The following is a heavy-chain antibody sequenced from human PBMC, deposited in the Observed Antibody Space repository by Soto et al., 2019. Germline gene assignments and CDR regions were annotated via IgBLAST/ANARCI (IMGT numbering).Heavy chain of an antibody. J-gene: IGHJ4*02. CDR3: AAGVTTFDY. V-gene: IGHV1-24*01. CDR2: LDYEEGER. D-gene: IGHD4-17*01. Sequence: ASVKVSGEVSGTSLSGLPIHWVRQAPGKGLEWMGSLDYEEGERSFAHRFQGRLTVTEDTSTDTAYMELSSLMSEDTAVYYCAAGVTTFDYWGQGTLVTVSS. CDR1: GTSLSGLP.